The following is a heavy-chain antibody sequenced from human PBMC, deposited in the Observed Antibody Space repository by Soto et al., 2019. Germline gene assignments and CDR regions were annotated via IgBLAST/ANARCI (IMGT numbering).Heavy chain of an antibody. CDR3: ARGLTKGIFGVAPWEKYGMDV. CDR1: GGSFSGYY. Sequence: SETLSLTCAVYGGSFSGYYWSWIRQPPGKGPEWIGEINHSGSTNHNPSLKSRVTISVDTSKNQFSLKLSSVTAADTAVYYCARGLTKGIFGVAPWEKYGMDVWGQGTTVTVSS. J-gene: IGHJ6*02. V-gene: IGHV4-34*01. CDR2: INHSGST. D-gene: IGHD3-3*01.